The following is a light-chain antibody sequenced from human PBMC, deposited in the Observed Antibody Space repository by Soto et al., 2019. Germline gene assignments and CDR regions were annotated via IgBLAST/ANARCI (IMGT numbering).Light chain of an antibody. J-gene: IGKJ5*01. CDR2: AAS. V-gene: IGKV1-9*01. CDR3: QHLDSYST. CDR1: QGISSY. Sequence: DIQLTQSPSFLSASVGDRVTITCRASQGISSYLAWYQQKPGKAPKLLIYAASTMQSRVPSRVSGSGSETEFTLTISSLQPEDFATYYCQHLDSYSTFGQGTRLEIK.